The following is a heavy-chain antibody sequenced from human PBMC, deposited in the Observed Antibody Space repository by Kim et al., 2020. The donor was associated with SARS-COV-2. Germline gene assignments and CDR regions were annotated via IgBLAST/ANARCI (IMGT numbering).Heavy chain of an antibody. J-gene: IGHJ5*02. Sequence: VKGRFTISRDNSKNPLYLQMNSLRAEDTAVYYCARDGLWFGELSHRWFDPWGQGTLVTVSS. D-gene: IGHD3-10*01. CDR3: ARDGLWFGELSHRWFDP. V-gene: IGHV3-30*07.